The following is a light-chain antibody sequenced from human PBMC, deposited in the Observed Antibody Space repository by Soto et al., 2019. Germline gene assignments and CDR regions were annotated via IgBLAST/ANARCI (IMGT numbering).Light chain of an antibody. CDR1: QSLNID. J-gene: IGKJ4*01. V-gene: IGKV3-15*01. CDR2: GAS. Sequence: ETVMPQSPATLSMSPVERATLSCRASQSLNIDLAWYQQKPCQAPRLLIYGASTRATGIPGRFSGSGSGTEFTLTISSLQSEDFAVYYCQQYNSWPLTFGGGTKVDIK. CDR3: QQYNSWPLT.